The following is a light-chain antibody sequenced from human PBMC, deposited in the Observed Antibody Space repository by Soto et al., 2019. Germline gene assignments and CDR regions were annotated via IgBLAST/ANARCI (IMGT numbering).Light chain of an antibody. CDR2: AAS. CDR3: QQANSFPRT. J-gene: IGKJ1*01. Sequence: DIQMTQSLSSVSASVGDRVTITCRASQAISSWLAWYQQKRGKAPKLLIYAASSLQSGVPSRFSGSGSGTDFTLTISSLQPEDFATYYCQQANSFPRTVGQGTKVEIK. CDR1: QAISSW. V-gene: IGKV1-12*01.